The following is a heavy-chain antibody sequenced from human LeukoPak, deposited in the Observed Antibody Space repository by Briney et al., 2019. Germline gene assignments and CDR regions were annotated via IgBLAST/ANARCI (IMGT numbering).Heavy chain of an antibody. D-gene: IGHD3-10*01. V-gene: IGHV4-38-2*01. J-gene: IGHJ4*02. Sequence: PSETLSLTCAVSGYSISSGYYWGWIRQPPGKGLEWIGSIYHSESTYYNPSLKSRVTISVDTSKNQFSLKLSSVTAADTAVYYCASSRAPYYFDYWGQGTLVTVSS. CDR3: ASSRAPYYFDY. CDR1: GYSISSGYY. CDR2: IYHSEST.